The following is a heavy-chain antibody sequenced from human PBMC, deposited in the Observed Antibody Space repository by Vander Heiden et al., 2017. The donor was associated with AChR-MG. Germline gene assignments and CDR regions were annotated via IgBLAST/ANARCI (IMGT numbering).Heavy chain of an antibody. CDR1: RFPFSTYA. Sequence: QVQLVESGGGVVQPGRSLRLSCAASRFPFSTYAMHWVRQAPGKGREWMAVISYDGDNKYYADSVQGRFTISRDNSKNTLFLQMNSLRAEDTAIYYCASGSSNYDYIWGSYSSPLFDYWGRGTLGTVSS. CDR3: ASGSSNYDYIWGSYSSPLFDY. CDR2: ISYDGDNK. J-gene: IGHJ4*02. D-gene: IGHD3-16*02. V-gene: IGHV3-30-3*01.